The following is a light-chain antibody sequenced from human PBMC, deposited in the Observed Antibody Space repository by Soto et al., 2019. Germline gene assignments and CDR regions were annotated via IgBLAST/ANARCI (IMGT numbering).Light chain of an antibody. V-gene: IGLV1-44*01. Sequence: QSVLTQPPSASGTPGQRVTISCSGSSSNIGDNTVSWFQQVPGMAPKLLIFSNYQRPSGVPDRFSGSKSGTAASLAISVLKAEDETEYYCATWDDSLNGVVFGGGNKVTFL. CDR2: SNY. J-gene: IGLJ2*01. CDR3: ATWDDSLNGVV. CDR1: SSNIGDNT.